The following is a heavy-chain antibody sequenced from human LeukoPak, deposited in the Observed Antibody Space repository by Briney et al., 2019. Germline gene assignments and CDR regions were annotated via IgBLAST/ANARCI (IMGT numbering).Heavy chain of an antibody. CDR3: ARESIVVPAAIDY. D-gene: IGHD2-2*01. Sequence: PSQTLSLTCTVSGGSISSGDYYWRWIRQPPGKGPEWIGYIYYSGSTYYNPSLKSRVTISVDTSKNQFSLKLSSVTAADTAVYYCARESIVVPAAIDYWGQGTLVTVSS. CDR2: IYYSGST. CDR1: GGSISSGDYY. V-gene: IGHV4-30-4*08. J-gene: IGHJ4*02.